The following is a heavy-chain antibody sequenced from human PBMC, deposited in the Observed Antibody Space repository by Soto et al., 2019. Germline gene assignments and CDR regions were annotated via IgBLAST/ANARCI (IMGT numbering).Heavy chain of an antibody. CDR3: ARGAPYGSGSYYKD. Sequence: EVQLVESGGVLVQPGGSLRLSCADSGFTVSSNYMSWVRQAPGKGLEWVSVIYSGGSTYYADSVKGRFTISRDNSKNTLYLQMNSLRVEDTAVYYCARGAPYGSGSYYKDWGQGTLVTVSS. CDR2: IYSGGST. CDR1: GFTVSSNY. D-gene: IGHD3-10*01. V-gene: IGHV3-53*01. J-gene: IGHJ1*01.